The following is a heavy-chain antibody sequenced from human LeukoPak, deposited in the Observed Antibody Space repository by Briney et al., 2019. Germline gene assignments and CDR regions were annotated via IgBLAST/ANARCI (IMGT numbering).Heavy chain of an antibody. Sequence: GASVKVSCKASGYTFTSYGISWVRQAPGQGLEWMGWISAYNGNTNYAQKLQGRVTMTRDMSTSTVYMELSSLRSEDTAVYYCARDRRVWFGSDAFDIWGQGTMVTVSS. CDR3: ARDRRVWFGSDAFDI. CDR1: GYTFTSYG. D-gene: IGHD3-10*01. CDR2: ISAYNGNT. V-gene: IGHV1-18*01. J-gene: IGHJ3*02.